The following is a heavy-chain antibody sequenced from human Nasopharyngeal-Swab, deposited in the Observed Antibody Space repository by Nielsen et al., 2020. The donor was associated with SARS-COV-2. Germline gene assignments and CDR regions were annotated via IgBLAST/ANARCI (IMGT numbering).Heavy chain of an antibody. D-gene: IGHD3-16*01. V-gene: IGHV4-31*02. CDR2: IYYSGST. J-gene: IGHJ3*02. CDR1: GGSIGSGGYY. Sequence: SCTVSGGSIGSGGYYWRWIRQHPGKGLEWIGYIYYSGSTYYNPSLKSRVTISVDTSKNQFSLKLSSVTAADTAVYYCARGFMITFGGVNAFDIWGQGTMVTVSS. CDR3: ARGFMITFGGVNAFDI.